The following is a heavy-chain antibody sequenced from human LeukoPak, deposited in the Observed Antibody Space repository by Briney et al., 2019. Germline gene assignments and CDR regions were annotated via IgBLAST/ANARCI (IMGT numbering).Heavy chain of an antibody. CDR2: ISSSVTTI. Sequence: GGSLRLSCAASGFTFSDYYMTWIRQAPGKGLEWVSYISSSVTTIYYADSVMGRFTISRDNAKNSMYLQMNSLRAEDTAVYYCARVFRGSGSYYAIGTFDLWGQGTLDTVSS. D-gene: IGHD3-10*01. J-gene: IGHJ5*02. V-gene: IGHV3-11*01. CDR3: ARVFRGSGSYYAIGTFDL. CDR1: GFTFSDYY.